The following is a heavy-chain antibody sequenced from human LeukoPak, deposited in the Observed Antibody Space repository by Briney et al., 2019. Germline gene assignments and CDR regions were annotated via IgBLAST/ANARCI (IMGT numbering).Heavy chain of an antibody. CDR1: GFTFSSYS. J-gene: IGHJ3*02. CDR2: ISGSSSYI. Sequence: GGSLRLSCAASGFTFSSYSMNWVRQAPGKGLEWVSCISGSSSYIYYADSVKGRFTISRDNSKNTLYLQMNSLRAEDTAVYYCAKDLMVIIVSGAFDIWGQGTMVTVSS. CDR3: AKDLMVIIVSGAFDI. D-gene: IGHD3-3*01. V-gene: IGHV3-21*04.